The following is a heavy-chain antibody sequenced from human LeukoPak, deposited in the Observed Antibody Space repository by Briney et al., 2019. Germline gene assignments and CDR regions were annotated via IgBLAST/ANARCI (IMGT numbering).Heavy chain of an antibody. CDR2: IYSGDST. Sequence: GGSLRLSCAASGSTVSSTYMSWVRQAPGKGLEWVSGIYSGDSTYYADSVKGRFIISRDNSKNTLYLQMNSLRAEDTAVYYCAKNGGRHYYYYGMDVWGQGTTVTVSS. J-gene: IGHJ6*02. D-gene: IGHD2-15*01. V-gene: IGHV3-66*01. CDR1: GSTVSSTY. CDR3: AKNGGRHYYYYGMDV.